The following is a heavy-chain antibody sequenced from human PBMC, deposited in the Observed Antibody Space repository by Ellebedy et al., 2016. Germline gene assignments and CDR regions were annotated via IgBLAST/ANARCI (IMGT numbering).Heavy chain of an antibody. V-gene: IGHV4-31*03. CDR1: GGSFSNGDYY. D-gene: IGHD2-8*01. CDR3: ARGASYCPIGVCLPVLLGVS. Sequence: SETLSLTCSVSGGSFSNGDYYWSWIRQHPGKGLEWIGYIYYSGSTYYNPSLKSRVTISVDTAKDQFSLKLTSVTAADTAVYYCARGASYCPIGVCLPVLLGVSWGQGTMVTVSS. CDR2: IYYSGST. J-gene: IGHJ3*01.